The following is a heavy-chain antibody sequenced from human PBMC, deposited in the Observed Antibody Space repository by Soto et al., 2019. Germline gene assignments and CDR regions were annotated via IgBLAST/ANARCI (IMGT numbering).Heavy chain of an antibody. CDR3: AKGYSGSYSYYYGMDV. J-gene: IGHJ6*02. V-gene: IGHV3-30*18. CDR2: ISYDGSNK. D-gene: IGHD1-26*01. Sequence: GSLRLSCAASGFTFSSYGMHWVRQAPGKGLEWVAVISYDGSNKYYADSVKGRFTNSRDNSKNTLYLKINSLRAEDTAVYYCAKGYSGSYSYYYGMDVWGQGATVTVSS. CDR1: GFTFSSYG.